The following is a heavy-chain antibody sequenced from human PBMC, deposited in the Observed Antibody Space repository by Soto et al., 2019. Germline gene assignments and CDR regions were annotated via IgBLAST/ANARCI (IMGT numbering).Heavy chain of an antibody. D-gene: IGHD3-16*01. CDR3: ASRWGYDRYDYYYEY. CDR1: GGTFSRHA. Sequence: QVQLEQSGAELRKPASSVTVSCKASGGTFSRHAISWVRQAPEQGLEWMGGIIPIFGTANHAQKISGRVTILADESVSTVYMELSCLGSEDTAMSYCASRWGYDRYDYYYEYWGQGTLVIVSS. J-gene: IGHJ4*02. CDR2: IIPIFGTA. V-gene: IGHV1-69*01.